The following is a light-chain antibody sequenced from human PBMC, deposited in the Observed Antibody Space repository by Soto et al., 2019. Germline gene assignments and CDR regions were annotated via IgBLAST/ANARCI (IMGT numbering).Light chain of an antibody. V-gene: IGKV3-11*01. CDR2: DSS. Sequence: EIVLTQSPATRSLSPGEIATLSCRASQSVSSYLAWYQQKPGQAPRLLIYDSSNRATGIPARFSGSGSGTDFTLTISSLEPEDCAVYYCQQRSNWPPWTFGQGPKVEIK. J-gene: IGKJ1*01. CDR3: QQRSNWPPWT. CDR1: QSVSSY.